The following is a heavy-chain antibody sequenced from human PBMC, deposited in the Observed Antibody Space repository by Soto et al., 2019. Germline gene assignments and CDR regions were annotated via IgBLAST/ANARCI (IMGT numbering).Heavy chain of an antibody. D-gene: IGHD6-13*01. CDR2: IITAFGPG. CDR3: AAGGSWARLDN. Sequence: SVKVSCKASGGTLNNYAISWVRQAPGQGLEWMGGIITAFGPGVYAQKFQGRVTITADESTKTAYMDLNSLTSEDTAVYYCAAGGSWARLDNWGQGTLVTVSS. V-gene: IGHV1-69*13. J-gene: IGHJ4*02. CDR1: GGTLNNYA.